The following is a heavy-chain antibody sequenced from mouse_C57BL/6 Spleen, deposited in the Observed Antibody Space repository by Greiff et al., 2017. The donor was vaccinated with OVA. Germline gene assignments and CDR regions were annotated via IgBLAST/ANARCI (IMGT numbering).Heavy chain of an antibody. CDR3: ARYNYGSLDY. Sequence: EVMLVESGGGLVKPGGSLKLSCAASGFTFSDYGMHWVRQAPEKGLEWVAYISSGSSTIYYAETVKGRFTISRDNAKNTLFLQMTSLRSEDTAMYYCARYNYGSLDYWGQGTTLTVSS. D-gene: IGHD1-1*01. J-gene: IGHJ2*01. V-gene: IGHV5-17*01. CDR2: ISSGSSTI. CDR1: GFTFSDYG.